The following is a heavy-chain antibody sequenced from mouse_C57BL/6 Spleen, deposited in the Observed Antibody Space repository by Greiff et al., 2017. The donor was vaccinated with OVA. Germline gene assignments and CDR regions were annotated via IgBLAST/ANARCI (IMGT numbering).Heavy chain of an antibody. Sequence: EVKVVESGGGLVQPGGSLSLSCAASGFTFTDYYMSWVRQPPGKALEWLGFIRNKANGYTTEYSASVKGRFTISRDNSQSILYLQMNALRAEDSATYYCARDGYYGGAMDYWGQGTSVTVSS. D-gene: IGHD1-1*01. CDR2: IRNKANGYTT. J-gene: IGHJ4*01. CDR1: GFTFTDYY. V-gene: IGHV7-3*01. CDR3: ARDGYYGGAMDY.